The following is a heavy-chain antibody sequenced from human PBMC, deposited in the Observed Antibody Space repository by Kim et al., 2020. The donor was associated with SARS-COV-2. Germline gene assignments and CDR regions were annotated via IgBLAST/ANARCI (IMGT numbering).Heavy chain of an antibody. CDR3: ARAPGICSSTSCYIVDYYYGMDV. CDR1: GFTFSSYG. V-gene: IGHV3-33*01. J-gene: IGHJ6*02. CDR2: IWYDGSNK. Sequence: GGSLRLSCAASGFTFSSYGMHWVRQAPGKGLEWVAVIWYDGSNKYYADSVKGRFTISRDNSKNTLYLQMNSLRAEDTAVYYCARAPGICSSTSCYIVDYYYGMDVWGQGTTVTVSS. D-gene: IGHD2-2*02.